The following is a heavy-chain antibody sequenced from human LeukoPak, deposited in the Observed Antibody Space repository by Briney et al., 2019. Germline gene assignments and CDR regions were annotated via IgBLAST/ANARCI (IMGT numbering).Heavy chain of an antibody. CDR2: IYYSGST. Sequence: KTSETLSLTCTVSGGSISSYYWSWIRQPPGKGLEWIGYIYYSGSTNYNPSLKSRVTISVDTSKNQFSLKLSSVTAADTAVYYCAGPSSGYYHDAFDIWGQGTMVTVSS. CDR3: AGPSSGYYHDAFDI. D-gene: IGHD3-22*01. CDR1: GGSISSYY. V-gene: IGHV4-59*01. J-gene: IGHJ3*02.